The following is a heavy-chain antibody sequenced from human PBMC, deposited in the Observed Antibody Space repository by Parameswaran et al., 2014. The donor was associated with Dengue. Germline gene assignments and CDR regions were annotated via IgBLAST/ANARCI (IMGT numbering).Heavy chain of an antibody. Sequence: VRQMPGKGLEWMGIIYPGDSDTRYSPSFQGQVTISADKSISTAYLQWSSLKASDTAMYYCARRRTAGTTIWALDYWGQGTLVTVSS. V-gene: IGHV5-51*01. CDR3: ARRRTAGTTIWALDY. J-gene: IGHJ4*02. CDR2: IYPGDSDT. D-gene: IGHD6-13*01.